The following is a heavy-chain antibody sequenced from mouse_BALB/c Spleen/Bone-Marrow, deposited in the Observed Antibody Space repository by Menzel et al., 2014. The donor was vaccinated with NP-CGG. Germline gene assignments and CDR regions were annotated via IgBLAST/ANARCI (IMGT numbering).Heavy chain of an antibody. D-gene: IGHD2-1*01. CDR1: VSTFSDYY. V-gene: IGHV5-4*02. CDR2: ISDGGSYT. J-gene: IGHJ3*01. Sequence: EVKLVESGGGLVKPGGSLKLSCAASVSTFSDYYMYWVRQTPEKRLEWVATISDGGSYTYYPDSVKGRFTISRDDAKNNLYLQMSSLKSEDTAKYYCARGGCNYEGAWFAYWGQGTLVTVSA. CDR3: ARGGCNYEGAWFAY.